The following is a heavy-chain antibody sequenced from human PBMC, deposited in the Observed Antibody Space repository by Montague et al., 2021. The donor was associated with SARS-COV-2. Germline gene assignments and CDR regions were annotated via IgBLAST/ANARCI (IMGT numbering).Heavy chain of an antibody. V-gene: IGHV4-59*01. CDR3: ARGSHYYVSSGYYFDS. D-gene: IGHD3-22*01. CDR2: ISYSGST. J-gene: IGHJ4*02. CDR1: GGSITSYY. Sequence: SETLSLTCTVSGGSITSYYWSWIRQPPGKGLEWIGYISYSGSTNXNPSLKSRVTISVDTSKNQFSLKLSSVTAADTAVYYCARGSHYYVSSGYYFDSGGQGTLAPVS.